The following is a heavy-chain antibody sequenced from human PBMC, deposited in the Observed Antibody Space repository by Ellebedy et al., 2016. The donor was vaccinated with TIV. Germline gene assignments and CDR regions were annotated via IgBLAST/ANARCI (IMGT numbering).Heavy chain of an antibody. J-gene: IGHJ4*02. CDR3: AKDLVSSSESSSYYRPWPNDY. CDR2: ISASGGSP. V-gene: IGHV3-23*01. CDR1: GFSFSTYA. Sequence: GESLKISXAASGFSFSTYAMSWVRQAPGKGLEWVSTISASGGSPYYTDSVRGRFSISRNNSKNMVYLEMTSLRAEDTAIYYCAKDLVSSSESSSYYRPWPNDYWGQGTLVTVSS. D-gene: IGHD3-22*01.